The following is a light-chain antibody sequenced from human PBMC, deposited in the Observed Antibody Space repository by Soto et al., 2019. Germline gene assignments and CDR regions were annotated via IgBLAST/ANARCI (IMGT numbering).Light chain of an antibody. Sequence: EIVMTQSPATLSVSPGERATLSCRASQSVSSNLAWYQQQPGQAPRLLIYGASTRATGIPARFSGSGSGTEFTLTLSSLQSEDFAVYYCQPYNNWPLTFGGGTKVEIK. J-gene: IGKJ4*01. CDR2: GAS. V-gene: IGKV3-15*01. CDR1: QSVSSN. CDR3: QPYNNWPLT.